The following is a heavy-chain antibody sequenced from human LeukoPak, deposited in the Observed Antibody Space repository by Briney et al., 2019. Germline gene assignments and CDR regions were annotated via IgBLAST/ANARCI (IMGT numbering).Heavy chain of an antibody. Sequence: EASVKLSCKASGYTFTSYGISWVRQPPGRGLERVGWISDYNGNTNYAQKLQGRVNMTTRTSTSTAYMELRSLRSDDTAVYYCARDLYRDSLPVSWFDPWGQGTLVTVSS. D-gene: IGHD4-11*01. CDR1: GYTFTSYG. CDR2: ISDYNGNT. V-gene: IGHV1-18*01. J-gene: IGHJ5*02. CDR3: ARDLYRDSLPVSWFDP.